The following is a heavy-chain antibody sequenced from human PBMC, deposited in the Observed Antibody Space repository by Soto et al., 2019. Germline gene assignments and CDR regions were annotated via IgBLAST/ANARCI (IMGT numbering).Heavy chain of an antibody. J-gene: IGHJ4*02. CDR3: ARAPDY. CDR1: GGSISNGGYS. Sequence: PSETLSLTCAVSGGSISNGGYSWSWIRQPPGKGLEWIGYMYHSGSTYYNPSLKSRVTISIDRSKNQFSLKLSSVTAADTAVYYCARAPDYWGQGNLVTLSS. CDR2: MYHSGST. V-gene: IGHV4-30-2*01.